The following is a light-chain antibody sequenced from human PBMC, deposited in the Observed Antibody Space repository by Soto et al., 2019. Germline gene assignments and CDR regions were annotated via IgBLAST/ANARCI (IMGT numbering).Light chain of an antibody. CDR2: AAS. J-gene: IGKJ4*01. CDR3: QQSFSSPLS. CDR1: QTINKY. V-gene: IGKV1-39*01. Sequence: DIQMTQSPSSLSASVGDRVTISCRASQTINKYLNWYQQKPGNVPTLLIYAASTLQGGVPSRFNGSGFGTDFTVTISNLQPEDFAIYYCQQSFSSPLSFGGGTKVEIK.